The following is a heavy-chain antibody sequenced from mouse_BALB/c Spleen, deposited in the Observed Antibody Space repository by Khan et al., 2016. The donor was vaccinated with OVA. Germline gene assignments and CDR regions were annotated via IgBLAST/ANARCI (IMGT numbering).Heavy chain of an antibody. CDR2: ISPGSGDT. V-gene: IGHV1-77*01. Sequence: QVQLQQPGAELARPGASVKLSCKASGYTFTDYYINWMKQRTGQGLEWIGEISPGSGDTYYNEKFKGKATLTADKSSSTVYMQLSSLTAEASAVYFCARRNYFGYTFAYWGQGTLVTVSA. J-gene: IGHJ3*01. CDR3: ARRNYFGYTFAY. CDR1: GYTFTDYY. D-gene: IGHD1-2*01.